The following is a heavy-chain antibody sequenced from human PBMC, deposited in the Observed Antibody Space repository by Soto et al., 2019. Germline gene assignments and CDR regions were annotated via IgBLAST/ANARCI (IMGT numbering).Heavy chain of an antibody. V-gene: IGHV4-59*01. Sequence: SETLSLTCTVSGGSISSYYWSWIRQPPGKGLEWIGYIYYSVSTNYNPSLKSRVTISVDTSKNQFSLKLSSVTAADTAVYYCARGKSGVGGYYYYGMDVWGQGTTVTVSS. CDR2: IYYSVST. CDR3: ARGKSGVGGYYYYGMDV. D-gene: IGHD3-3*01. CDR1: GGSISSYY. J-gene: IGHJ6*02.